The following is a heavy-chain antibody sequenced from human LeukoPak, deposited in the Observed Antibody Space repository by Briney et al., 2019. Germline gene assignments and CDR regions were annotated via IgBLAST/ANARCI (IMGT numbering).Heavy chain of an antibody. J-gene: IGHJ4*02. CDR1: GVTVSSQY. D-gene: IGHD2-8*02. Sequence: PGGSLRLSCAAPGVTVSSQYMNWVRRAPGKGLEWVSVIYGVDGTSYADSVKGRFTISRDSSRNTVYLQMNGLRAEDTAVYYCASDLVYWGQGTLVTVSS. CDR3: ASDLVY. V-gene: IGHV3-53*01. CDR2: IYGVDGT.